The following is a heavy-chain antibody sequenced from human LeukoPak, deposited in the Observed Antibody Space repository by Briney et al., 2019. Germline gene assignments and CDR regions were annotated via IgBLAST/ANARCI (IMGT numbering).Heavy chain of an antibody. Sequence: GGSLRLSCAASGFTFTTYYMTWVRQAPGKGLEWVANINQGGSVKNYVDSVKGRFTFSRDNARNSVYLQMNSLTADDTAVYYCARENWSIDYWGQGTLVTVSS. J-gene: IGHJ4*02. CDR3: ARENWSIDY. CDR1: GFTFTTYY. CDR2: INQGGSVK. D-gene: IGHD1-1*01. V-gene: IGHV3-7*01.